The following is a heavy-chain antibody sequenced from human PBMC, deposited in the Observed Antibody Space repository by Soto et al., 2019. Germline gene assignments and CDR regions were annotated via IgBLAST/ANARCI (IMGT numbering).Heavy chain of an antibody. Sequence: PSETLSLTCTVSGGSISSYYWSWIRQPPGKGLEWIGYIYYSGSTNYNPSLKSRVTISVDTSKNQFSLKLSSVTAADTAVYYCARHVKRDDILTGYANWFDPWGQGTLVTVSS. CDR3: ARHVKRDDILTGYANWFDP. D-gene: IGHD3-9*01. CDR1: GGSISSYY. J-gene: IGHJ5*02. CDR2: IYYSGST. V-gene: IGHV4-59*08.